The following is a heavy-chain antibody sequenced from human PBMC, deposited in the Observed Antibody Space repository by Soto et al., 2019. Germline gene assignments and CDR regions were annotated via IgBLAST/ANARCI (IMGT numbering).Heavy chain of an antibody. CDR2: IYYSVST. Sequence: SETLSLTCTVSGGSISSGGYYWSWILQHPGKGLEWIGYIYYSVSTYYNPSLKSRVTISVDTSKNQFSLKLSSVTAADTAVYYCASGMVRGVYFDYWGQGTLVTVSS. CDR3: ASGMVRGVYFDY. CDR1: GGSISSGGYY. V-gene: IGHV4-31*03. D-gene: IGHD3-10*01. J-gene: IGHJ4*02.